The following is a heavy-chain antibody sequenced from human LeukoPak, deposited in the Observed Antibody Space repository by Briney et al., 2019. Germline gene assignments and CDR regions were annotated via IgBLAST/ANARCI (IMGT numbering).Heavy chain of an antibody. CDR2: ISYEGSNK. V-gene: IGHV3-30*18. Sequence: AGGSLRLSCVASGFTFSTYGMHWVRQAPGKGLEWVAVISYEGSNKYYTDSVKGRFTISRDKSKNTLYLQMNSLRVEDTAVYYCAKDSGQEWFGDYLGYYFDYWGQGTLVTVSS. CDR1: GFTFSTYG. CDR3: AKDSGQEWFGDYLGYYFDY. J-gene: IGHJ4*02. D-gene: IGHD3-10*01.